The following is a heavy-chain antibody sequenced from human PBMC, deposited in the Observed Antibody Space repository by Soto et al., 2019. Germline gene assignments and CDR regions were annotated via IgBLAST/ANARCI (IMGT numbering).Heavy chain of an antibody. V-gene: IGHV5-51*01. CDR2: IYPGDSDT. CDR3: ARLEYCGGDCPFYYYYGMDV. Sequence: PGESLKISCKGSGYSFTSYWIGWVRQMPGKGLEWMGIIYPGDSDTRYSPSFQGQVTISADKSISTAYLQWSSLKASDTAMYYCARLEYCGGDCPFYYYYGMDVWGQGTTVTVSS. D-gene: IGHD2-21*02. CDR1: GYSFTSYW. J-gene: IGHJ6*02.